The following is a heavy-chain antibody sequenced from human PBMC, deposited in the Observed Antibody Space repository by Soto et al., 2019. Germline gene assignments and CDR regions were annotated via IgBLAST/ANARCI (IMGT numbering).Heavy chain of an antibody. V-gene: IGHV6-1*01. J-gene: IGHJ6*02. D-gene: IGHD3-3*01. Sequence: PSQTLSLTCAISGDSVSSNSSAWNWIRQSPSRGLEWLGRTYYRSKWYNDYAVSVKSRITINPDTSKNQFSLQLNSVTPEDTAVYYCARAPLIFGVVIQYYYGMDVWGQGTTVTVSS. CDR2: TYYRSKWYN. CDR3: ARAPLIFGVVIQYYYGMDV. CDR1: GDSVSSNSSA.